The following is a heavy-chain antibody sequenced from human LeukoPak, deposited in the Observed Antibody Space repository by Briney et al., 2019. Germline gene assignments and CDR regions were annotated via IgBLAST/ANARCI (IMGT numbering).Heavy chain of an antibody. Sequence: SETLSLTCTVSGGSISSYYWGWIRQPPGKGLEWIGSIYHSGSTYYNPSLKSRVTISVDTSKNQFSLKLSSVTAADTAVYYCARVIYGSGTQDGYWGQGTLVTVSS. CDR2: IYHSGST. V-gene: IGHV4-38-2*02. CDR1: GGSISSYY. D-gene: IGHD3-10*01. CDR3: ARVIYGSGTQDGY. J-gene: IGHJ4*02.